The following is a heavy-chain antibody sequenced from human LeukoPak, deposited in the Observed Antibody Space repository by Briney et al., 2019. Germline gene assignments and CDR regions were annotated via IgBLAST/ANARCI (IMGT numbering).Heavy chain of an antibody. Sequence: PSQTLSLTCSVSGGSISNYYWNWVRHPPGKGLEWIGDFYYSGSTHYNTSLKSRVTISVETSKNQFSLKLSSVTAADTAVYYCSRLTNSGDHFFYGLDVWGQGTTVTVSS. CDR1: GGSISNYY. D-gene: IGHD3-3*02. V-gene: IGHV4-59*08. CDR2: FYYSGST. CDR3: SRLTNSGDHFFYGLDV. J-gene: IGHJ6*02.